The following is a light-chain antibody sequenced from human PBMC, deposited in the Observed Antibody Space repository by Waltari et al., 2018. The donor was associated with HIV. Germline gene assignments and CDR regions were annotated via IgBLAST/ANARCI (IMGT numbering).Light chain of an antibody. CDR2: EVS. V-gene: IGLV2-14*01. CDR3: SSYTSSSTLV. Sequence: QSALTQPASVSGSSGQSITISCTGTSSDVGVYKYVSWYQQHPGKAPKLIIYEVSNRPSGVSNRFSGSKSGNTASLTISGLQAEDEADYYCSSYTSSSTLVFGGGTKLTVL. CDR1: SSDVGVYKY. J-gene: IGLJ3*02.